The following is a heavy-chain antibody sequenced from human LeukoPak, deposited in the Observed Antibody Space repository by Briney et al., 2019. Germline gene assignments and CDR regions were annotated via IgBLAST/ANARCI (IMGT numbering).Heavy chain of an antibody. Sequence: SQTLSLTCTVSGGSISSGGYYWSWIRQHPGKGLEWIGYIYYSGSTYYNPSLGSRVTISVDTSKNQFSLRLSSVTAADTAVYLCARRRVVVASTDGASGAFDIWGQGTMVTVSS. CDR2: IYYSGST. CDR3: ARRRVVVASTDGASGAFDI. V-gene: IGHV4-31*03. CDR1: GGSISSGGYY. D-gene: IGHD2-15*01. J-gene: IGHJ3*02.